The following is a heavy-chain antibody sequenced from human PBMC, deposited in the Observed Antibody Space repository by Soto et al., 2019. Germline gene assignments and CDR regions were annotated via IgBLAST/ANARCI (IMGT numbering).Heavy chain of an antibody. CDR2: IYYSGST. D-gene: IGHD2-15*01. Sequence: LSLTCTVSGGSTSSYYWSWIRQPPGKGLEWIGYIYYSGSTNYNPSLKSRVTISVDTSKNQFSLKLSSVTAADTAVYYCARGTSSGGSSHYYFDYWGQGTLVTVSS. V-gene: IGHV4-59*01. J-gene: IGHJ4*02. CDR1: GGSTSSYY. CDR3: ARGTSSGGSSHYYFDY.